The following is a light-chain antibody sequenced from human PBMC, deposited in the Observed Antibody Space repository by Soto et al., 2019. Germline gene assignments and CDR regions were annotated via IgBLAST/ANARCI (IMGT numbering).Light chain of an antibody. CDR1: SSNIGSNT. Sequence: QPVLTQPPSASGTPGQRVTISCSGSSSNIGSNTVNWYQQLPGTAPKLLIYSNNQRPSGVPDRFSGSKSGTSASLAISGLQSEDEADYYCAAWDDSLNARVFGGGTKVTVL. CDR2: SNN. J-gene: IGLJ3*02. CDR3: AAWDDSLNARV. V-gene: IGLV1-44*01.